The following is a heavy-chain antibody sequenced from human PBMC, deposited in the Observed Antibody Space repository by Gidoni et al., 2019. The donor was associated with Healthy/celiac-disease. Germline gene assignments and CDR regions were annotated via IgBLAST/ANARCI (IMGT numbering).Heavy chain of an antibody. CDR2: IYYSGST. CDR3: ARDRGFGELLSYYYDGMDV. Sequence: QVQLQESGPGLVKPSETLSLTCTVSGGSISSYYWSWIRQPPGKGLEWIGYIYYSGSTNYNPSLKSRVTISVDTSKNQFSLKLSSVTAADTAVYYCARDRGFGELLSYYYDGMDVWGQGTTVTVSS. J-gene: IGHJ6*02. CDR1: GGSISSYY. D-gene: IGHD3-10*01. V-gene: IGHV4-59*01.